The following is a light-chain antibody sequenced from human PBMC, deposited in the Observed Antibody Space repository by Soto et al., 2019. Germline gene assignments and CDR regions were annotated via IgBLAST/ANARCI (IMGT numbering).Light chain of an antibody. V-gene: IGLV2-23*02. CDR2: EVS. J-gene: IGLJ1*01. CDR1: NSDVGSYNL. Sequence: QSALTQADSVSWSPGQSITFSCTRNNSDVGSYNLVSWYQQHPGKAPNLMIYEVSKRPSGVSNRFSGSKSGNTASLTISGLQAEDEADYYCCSYAGSSTYVFGTGTKVTVL. CDR3: CSYAGSSTYV.